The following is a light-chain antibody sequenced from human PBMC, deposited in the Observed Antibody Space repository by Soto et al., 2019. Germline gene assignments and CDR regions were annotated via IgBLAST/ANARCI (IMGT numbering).Light chain of an antibody. CDR1: QGIRTE. Sequence: ATQMTQSPSSLSASVGDRVTSACRASQGIRTELGWYQQKPGEAPKLLIYGASTLQSGVPSRFSGSGSGTDFTLTISSLQPEDFATYYCLQDYDYPRTFGQGTKVEMK. V-gene: IGKV1-6*01. CDR2: GAS. CDR3: LQDYDYPRT. J-gene: IGKJ1*01.